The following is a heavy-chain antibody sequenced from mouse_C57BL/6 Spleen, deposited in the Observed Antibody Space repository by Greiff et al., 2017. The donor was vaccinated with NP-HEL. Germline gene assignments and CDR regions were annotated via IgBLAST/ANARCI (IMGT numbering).Heavy chain of an antibody. CDR1: GYTFTSYW. J-gene: IGHJ3*01. CDR3: APHYYGSGPWFAY. D-gene: IGHD1-1*01. CDR2: IHPNSGST. V-gene: IGHV1-64*01. Sequence: QVQLQQPGAELVKPGASVKLSCKASGYTFTSYWMHWVKQRPGQGLEWIGMIHPNSGSTNYNEKFKSKATLTVDKSSSTAYMQLSSLTSEDSAVYSCAPHYYGSGPWFAYWGQGTLVTVSA.